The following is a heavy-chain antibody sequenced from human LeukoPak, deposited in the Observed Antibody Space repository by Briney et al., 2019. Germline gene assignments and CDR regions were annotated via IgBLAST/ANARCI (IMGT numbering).Heavy chain of an antibody. CDR1: GFTLSTYE. CDR3: ARGGNPAHGSGTTDY. CDR2: ISSSGSTI. J-gene: IGHJ4*02. V-gene: IGHV3-48*03. Sequence: GGSLRLSCAASGFTLSTYEMSWVRQAPGKGLEWVSYISSSGSTIYYADSVKGRFTISRDNAKNSLYLQMNSLRAEDTAVYYCARGGNPAHGSGTTDYWGQGTLVTVSS. D-gene: IGHD1-26*01.